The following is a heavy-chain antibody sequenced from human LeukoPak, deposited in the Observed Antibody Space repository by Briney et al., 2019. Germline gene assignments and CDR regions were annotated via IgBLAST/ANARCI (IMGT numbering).Heavy chain of an antibody. V-gene: IGHV1-18*01. CDR3: ARGVAQWLAPGPCGLDY. Sequence: ASVKVSCKASGYTFTSYGISWVRQAPGQGLEWMGWISAYNGNTNYAQKLQGRVTMTTDASTSTAYMELRSLRSDDTAVYYCARGVAQWLAPGPCGLDYWGQGTLATVSS. CDR1: GYTFTSYG. J-gene: IGHJ4*02. CDR2: ISAYNGNT. D-gene: IGHD6-19*01.